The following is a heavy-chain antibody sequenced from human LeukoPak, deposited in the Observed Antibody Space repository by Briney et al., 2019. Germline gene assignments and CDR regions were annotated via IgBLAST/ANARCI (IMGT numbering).Heavy chain of an antibody. Sequence: ASVKVSCMASGYTFTSYDIIWVRQATGQELEWMGWMNPNSGNTGYAQKFQGRVTMTRNTSISTAYMELSSLRSEDTAVYYCPRLLGYCSSTSCYGAFDIWGQGTMVTVSS. D-gene: IGHD2-2*01. CDR3: PRLLGYCSSTSCYGAFDI. J-gene: IGHJ3*02. CDR1: GYTFTSYD. CDR2: MNPNSGNT. V-gene: IGHV1-8*01.